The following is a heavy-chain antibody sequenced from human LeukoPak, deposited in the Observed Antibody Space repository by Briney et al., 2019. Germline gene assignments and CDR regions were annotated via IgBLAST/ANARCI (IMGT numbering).Heavy chain of an antibody. D-gene: IGHD7-27*01. Sequence: SETLSLTCSVSGGSITTYYWSWIRQPPGKGLECIGYIYYSGSTTYNPSLKSRVTISVDTSKNQFSLKLSSVTAADTAVYYCARDPSANWGPHDALDIWGQGTMVTVSS. CDR3: ARDPSANWGPHDALDI. CDR2: IYYSGST. J-gene: IGHJ3*02. CDR1: GGSITTYY. V-gene: IGHV4-59*01.